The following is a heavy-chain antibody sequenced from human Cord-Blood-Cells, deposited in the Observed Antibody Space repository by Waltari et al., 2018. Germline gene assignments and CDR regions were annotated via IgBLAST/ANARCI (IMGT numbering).Heavy chain of an antibody. Sequence: QVQLQQWGAGLLKPSETLSLTCAVYGGSFSGYYWSWIRQPPGKGMEWIGEINHRRITNYNPSHKSRDTQAVDTSMNQFSLKLSSVTAADTAVYYCARRKKTYSSSWYWFDPWGQGTLVTVSS. CDR3: ARRKKTYSSSWYWFDP. D-gene: IGHD6-13*01. J-gene: IGHJ5*02. CDR1: GGSFSGYY. CDR2: INHRRIT. V-gene: IGHV4-34*01.